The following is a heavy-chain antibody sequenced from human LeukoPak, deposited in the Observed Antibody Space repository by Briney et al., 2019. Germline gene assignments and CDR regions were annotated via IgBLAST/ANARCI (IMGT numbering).Heavy chain of an antibody. CDR2: VSVSGLS. V-gene: IGHV4-4*02. D-gene: IGHD6-25*01. J-gene: IGHJ4*02. CDR3: TSENAAFSPFGY. CDR1: SGSITTTNF. Sequence: PSGTLSLTCAVSSGSITTTNFWSWVRQTPGQGLEWIGEVSVSGLSDYNPSLRGRVTMSLDTSKNHLSLKLTSVTAADTAGYYCTSENAAFSPFGYWGQGTLVTV.